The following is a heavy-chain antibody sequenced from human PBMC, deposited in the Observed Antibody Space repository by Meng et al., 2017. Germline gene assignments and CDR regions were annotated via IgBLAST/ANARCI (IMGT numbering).Heavy chain of an antibody. V-gene: IGHV4-39*01. J-gene: IGHJ4*02. CDR2: TSGSGNT. Sequence: QVQLQESGPGLVKPSQTLSLTCTVSGGSISSGHYYWGWIRQPPGKGLEWIGSTSGSGNTYYSPSLRSRVTISVDTSKNQFSLKLTSVAAADMAVYYCATSISGWYYFNFWGQGTLVTVSS. CDR3: ATSISGWYYFNF. D-gene: IGHD6-19*01. CDR1: GGSISSGHYY.